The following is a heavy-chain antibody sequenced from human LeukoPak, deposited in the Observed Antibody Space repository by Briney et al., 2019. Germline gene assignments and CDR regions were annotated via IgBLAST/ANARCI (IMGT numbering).Heavy chain of an antibody. Sequence: PGGSLRLSCAASGFTFSSYAMSWVRQAPGKGLEWVSAISGSGGSTYYADSVTGLFTISRDNSKNTLYLQMNSLRADDTAVYYCAKASRAVRGVKSGPGDYWGQGTLVTVSS. J-gene: IGHJ4*02. V-gene: IGHV3-23*01. CDR2: ISGSGGST. D-gene: IGHD3-10*01. CDR1: GFTFSSYA. CDR3: AKASRAVRGVKSGPGDY.